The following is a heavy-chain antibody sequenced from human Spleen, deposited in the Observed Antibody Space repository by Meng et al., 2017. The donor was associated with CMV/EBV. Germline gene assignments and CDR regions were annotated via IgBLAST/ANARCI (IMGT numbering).Heavy chain of an antibody. CDR3: ARWSLGPIQLWLPEDRDYYYYYGMDV. CDR2: IGTAGDT. J-gene: IGHJ6*02. V-gene: IGHV3-13*01. Sequence: GESLKISCAASGFTFSNYDMHWVRQATGKGLEWVSGIGTAGDTHYSGSVKGRITISRENAKNSLYLQMNSLRTGDTAVYYCARWSLGPIQLWLPEDRDYYYYYGMDVWGQGTTVTVSS. D-gene: IGHD5-18*01. CDR1: GFTFSNYD.